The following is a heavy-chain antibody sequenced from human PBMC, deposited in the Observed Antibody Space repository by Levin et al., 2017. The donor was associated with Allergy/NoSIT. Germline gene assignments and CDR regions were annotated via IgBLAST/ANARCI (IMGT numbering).Heavy chain of an antibody. J-gene: IGHJ4*02. Sequence: ASVKVSCKASGYTFTNYNIEWLRQATGQGLEWMGWMTPNSGNTGYAQKFQGRVTMTRNTSITTAYMELRSLRSDDTAVYYCERGPEGGWHGDMDYWGQGTLVTVSS. V-gene: IGHV1-8*01. D-gene: IGHD6-19*01. CDR3: ERGPEGGWHGDMDY. CDR2: MTPNSGNT. CDR1: GYTFTNYN.